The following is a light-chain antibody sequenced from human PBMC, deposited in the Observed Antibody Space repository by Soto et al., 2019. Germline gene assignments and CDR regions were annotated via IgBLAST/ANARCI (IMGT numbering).Light chain of an antibody. CDR3: QQRNRFPRT. Sequence: DIQLTQSPSFLSASVGDRVTITCRASQGISSYLAWYQQRPGKVPRFLTHSASTLQSGVPSRFSATGSGTTFTLTISSLQPEDIATYYCQQRNRFPRTFGQGTKVEV. CDR1: QGISSY. CDR2: SAS. J-gene: IGKJ1*01. V-gene: IGKV1-9*01.